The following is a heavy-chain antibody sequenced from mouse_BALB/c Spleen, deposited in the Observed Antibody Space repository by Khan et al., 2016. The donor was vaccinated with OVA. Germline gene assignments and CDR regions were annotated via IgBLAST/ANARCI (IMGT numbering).Heavy chain of an antibody. V-gene: IGHV3-2*02. CDR3: ARVYGGDFDY. D-gene: IGHD1-1*01. CDR1: GYSITSDSA. J-gene: IGHJ2*01. CDR2: ISYSGNT. Sequence: VQLKESGPGLVKPSQSLSLTCTVTGYSITSDSAWNWIRQFPGNKLEWMGFISYSGNTNYNPSLKSRISITRDTSKNQFFLQLNSVTTEDTARYYCARVYGGDFDYWGQGTTLTVSS.